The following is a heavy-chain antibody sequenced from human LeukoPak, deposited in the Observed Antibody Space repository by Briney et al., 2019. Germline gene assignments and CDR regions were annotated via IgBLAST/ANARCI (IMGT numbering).Heavy chain of an antibody. J-gene: IGHJ4*02. CDR1: GGSFSGYY. D-gene: IGHD4-17*01. V-gene: IGHV4-34*01. Sequence: SETLSLTCAVYGGSFSGYYWSWIRQPPGKGLEWIGEINHSRSTNYNPSLKSRVTISVDTSKNQFSLKLSSVTAADTAVYYCARGPLDYGDYVDPNIEGDYFDYWGQGTLVTVSS. CDR2: INHSRST. CDR3: ARGPLDYGDYVDPNIEGDYFDY.